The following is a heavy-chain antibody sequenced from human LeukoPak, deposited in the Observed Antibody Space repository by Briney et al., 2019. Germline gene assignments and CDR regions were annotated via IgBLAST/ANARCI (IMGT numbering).Heavy chain of an antibody. CDR3: ARHLEKDFWTGIYKDYYYYYMDV. CDR2: ISYDGSNK. D-gene: IGHD3/OR15-3a*01. Sequence: GGSLRLSCAASGFTFSSYGMHWVRQAPGKGLEWVAVISYDGSNKYYADSVKGRFTISRDNSKNTLYLQMNSLRAEDTAVYYCARHLEKDFWTGIYKDYYYYYMDVWGKGTTVTVSS. J-gene: IGHJ6*03. V-gene: IGHV3-30*03. CDR1: GFTFSSYG.